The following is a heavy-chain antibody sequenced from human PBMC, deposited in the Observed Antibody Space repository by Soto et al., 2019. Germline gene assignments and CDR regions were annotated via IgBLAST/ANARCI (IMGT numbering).Heavy chain of an antibody. CDR2: ISYDGSNK. V-gene: IGHV3-30*18. Sequence: GGSLRLSCAASGFTFSSYGMHWVRQAPGKGLEWVAVISYDGSNKYYADSVKGRFTISRDNSKNTLYLQMNSLRAEDTAVYYCAKERLYYFDYWGQGTLVTVSS. CDR1: GFTFSSYG. CDR3: AKERLYYFDY. J-gene: IGHJ4*02. D-gene: IGHD3-10*01.